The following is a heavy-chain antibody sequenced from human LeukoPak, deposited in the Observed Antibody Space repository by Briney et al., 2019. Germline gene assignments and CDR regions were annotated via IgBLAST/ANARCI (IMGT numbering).Heavy chain of an antibody. V-gene: IGHV1-2*02. CDR1: GYTFTGYY. D-gene: IGHD2-21*02. CDR2: INPNSGGT. J-gene: IGHJ4*02. Sequence: GASVKVSCKASGYTFTGYYIHWARQAPGQGLEWMGWINPNSGGTNYAQKFQGRVTMARDTSISTAYMELSRLRSDDTAMYYCARDYFTANDYWGQGTLVTVSS. CDR3: ARDYFTANDY.